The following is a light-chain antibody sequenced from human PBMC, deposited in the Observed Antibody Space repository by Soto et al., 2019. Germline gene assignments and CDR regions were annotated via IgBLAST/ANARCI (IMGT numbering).Light chain of an antibody. J-gene: IGKJ1*01. CDR1: QSVSSSY. Sequence: EIVLTQSPGTLSLSPGERATLSCRASQSVSSSYLAWYQQKPGQAPRLLIYGESSRATGIPDRFSGSGSGTDFSLTISRLEPEDVAVYYCQQYGSSPPWTFGQGTKVEIK. CDR2: GES. V-gene: IGKV3-20*01. CDR3: QQYGSSPPWT.